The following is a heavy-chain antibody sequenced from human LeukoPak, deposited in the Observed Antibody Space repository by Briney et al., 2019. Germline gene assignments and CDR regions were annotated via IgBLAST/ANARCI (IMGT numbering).Heavy chain of an antibody. CDR1: GFTFSSYG. CDR2: ISYDGSNK. CDR3: AKAKYGDYFLGYFDL. J-gene: IGHJ2*01. Sequence: PPGGSLRLSCAASGFTFSSYGMHWVRQAPGKGLEWVAVISYDGSNKYYADSVKGRFTISRDNSKNTLYLQMNSLRAEDTAVYYCAKAKYGDYFLGYFDLWGRGTLVTVSS. V-gene: IGHV3-30*18. D-gene: IGHD4-17*01.